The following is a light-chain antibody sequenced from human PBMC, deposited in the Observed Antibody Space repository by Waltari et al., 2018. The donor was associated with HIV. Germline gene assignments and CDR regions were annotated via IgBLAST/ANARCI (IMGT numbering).Light chain of an antibody. CDR1: QSINTW. Sequence: DIQMTQSPSTLSASVGDRVTITCRASQSINTWLAWYLQKPGKAPKILIYKASTLETGVPSRFSGSGSGTEFTLTISSLQPDDFATYYCQQYHTYRTFGQGTTLEL. CDR3: QQYHTYRT. CDR2: KAS. V-gene: IGKV1-5*03. J-gene: IGKJ1*01.